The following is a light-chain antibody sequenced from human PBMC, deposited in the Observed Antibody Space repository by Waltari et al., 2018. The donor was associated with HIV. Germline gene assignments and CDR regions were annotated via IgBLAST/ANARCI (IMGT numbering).Light chain of an antibody. V-gene: IGLV2-14*01. J-gene: IGLJ2*01. CDR3: SSYTSSSTLVV. CDR2: EVS. CDR1: SRDVGGYNS. Sequence: QSALTQPASVSGSPGQSITISCTGTSRDVGGYNSVSWYQPHPGKAPKLMIYEVSNRPSGVSNRFSGSKSGNTASLTISVLQAEDEADYYCSSYTSSSTLVVFGGGTKLTVL.